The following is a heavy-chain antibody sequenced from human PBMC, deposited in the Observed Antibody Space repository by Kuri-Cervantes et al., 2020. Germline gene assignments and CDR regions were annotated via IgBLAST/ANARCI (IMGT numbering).Heavy chain of an antibody. V-gene: IGHV3-33*08. Sequence: GGPLRLSCAASGFTFSSYGMHWVRQAPGKGLEWVAVIWYDGSNKYYADSVKGRFTISRDNSKNTLYLQMNSLRAEDTAVYYCARGSDSGSWYWGTGYYYYYGMDVWGQGTTVTVSS. CDR2: IWYDGSNK. J-gene: IGHJ6*02. CDR3: ARGSDSGSWYWGTGYYYYYGMDV. D-gene: IGHD6-13*01. CDR1: GFTFSSYG.